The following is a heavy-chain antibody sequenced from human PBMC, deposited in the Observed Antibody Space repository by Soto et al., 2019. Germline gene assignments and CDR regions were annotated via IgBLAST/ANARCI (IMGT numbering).Heavy chain of an antibody. CDR2: ISYDGSNK. D-gene: IGHD2-15*01. CDR3: AKGCSGTLDY. J-gene: IGHJ4*02. CDR1: GFTFSSYG. Sequence: QVQLVESGGGVVQPGRSLRLSCAASGFTFSSYGMHWVRQAPGKGLEWVAVISYDGSNKYYADSVKGRFTISRDNSKNTLYLQMNSLRAEDTAVYYCAKGCSGTLDYWGQGTLVTVSS. V-gene: IGHV3-30*18.